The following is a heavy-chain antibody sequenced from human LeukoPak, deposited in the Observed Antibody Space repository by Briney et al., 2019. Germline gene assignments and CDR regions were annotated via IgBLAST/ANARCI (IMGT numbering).Heavy chain of an antibody. D-gene: IGHD3-22*01. V-gene: IGHV3-23*01. CDR2: ISGSGGST. J-gene: IGHJ4*02. CDR3: AKAMAIGIVGVKKY. Sequence: PGGSLRLSCAASGFTFSSYAMSWVRQAPGKGLEWVSAISGSGGSTYYADSVKGGFTISRDNSKNTLYLQMNSLRAEDTAVYYCAKAMAIGIVGVKKYWGKGTLVTVS. CDR1: GFTFSSYA.